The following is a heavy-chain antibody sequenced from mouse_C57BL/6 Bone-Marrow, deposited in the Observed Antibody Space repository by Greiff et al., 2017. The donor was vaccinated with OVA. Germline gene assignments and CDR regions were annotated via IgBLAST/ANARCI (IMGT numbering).Heavy chain of an antibody. Sequence: VQLQQSGAELVKPGASVKLSCTASGFNIKDYYIHWVKQRTEQGLEWIGRIDPEDGETKYATKFQGKATITADTSSNTAYLQLSSLTSEDTAVYYCARADDGYYDFDYWGQGTTLTVSS. CDR3: ARADDGYYDFDY. J-gene: IGHJ2*01. D-gene: IGHD2-3*01. CDR1: GFNIKDYY. CDR2: IDPEDGET. V-gene: IGHV14-2*01.